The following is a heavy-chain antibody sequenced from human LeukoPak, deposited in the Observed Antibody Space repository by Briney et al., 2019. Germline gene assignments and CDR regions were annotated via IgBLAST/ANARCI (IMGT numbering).Heavy chain of an antibody. J-gene: IGHJ4*02. CDR2: IYYSGST. V-gene: IGHV4-39*02. CDR1: GGSISSGSYY. Sequence: SEPLSLTCTVSGGSISSGSYYGGWIRQPPGKGLEWIGSIYYSGSTYYNPSLKSRVTISVDTSKNQFSLKLSSVTAADTAVYYCARDSDFGCFDYWGQGTLVTVSS. CDR3: ARDSDFGCFDY. D-gene: IGHD3-3*01.